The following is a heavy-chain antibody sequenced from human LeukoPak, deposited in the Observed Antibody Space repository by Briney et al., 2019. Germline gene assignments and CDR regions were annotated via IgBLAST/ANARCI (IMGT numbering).Heavy chain of an antibody. CDR2: IYYSGST. J-gene: IGHJ2*01. CDR3: SNRVPGRWYFDL. CDR1: GASISSSSYY. Sequence: SETLSLTCTVSGASISSSSYYWGWIRQPPGKGLEWIGSIYYSGSTYYNPSLKSRVTISVDTSKNQFSLKLSSVTAADTAVYYCSNRVPGRWYFDLWGRGTLVTVSS. D-gene: IGHD3-10*01. V-gene: IGHV4-39*01.